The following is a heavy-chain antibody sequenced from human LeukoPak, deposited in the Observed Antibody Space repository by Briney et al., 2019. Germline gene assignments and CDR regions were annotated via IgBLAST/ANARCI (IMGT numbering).Heavy chain of an antibody. D-gene: IGHD3-10*01. CDR2: VNHDGSVK. Sequence: GGSLRLSCAASGFTFNSYWMDWGRLAPGKGLQWVANVNHDGSVKYYVDSVKGRFTISRDNDENSLYLQMNSLGADDTAVYYCARDYSATGSFDYWGQGTLVTVSS. J-gene: IGHJ4*02. CDR1: GFTFNSYW. CDR3: ARDYSATGSFDY. V-gene: IGHV3-7*04.